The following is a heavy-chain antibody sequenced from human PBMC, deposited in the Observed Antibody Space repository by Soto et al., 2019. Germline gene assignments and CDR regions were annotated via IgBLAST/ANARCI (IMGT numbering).Heavy chain of an antibody. CDR3: ARGWELEYYFDY. CDR2: IIPIFGTA. D-gene: IGHD1-1*01. Sequence: ASVKVSCKASGGTFSSYAISWVRQAPGQGLEWMGGIIPIFGTANYAQKFQGRVTITADESTSTAYMELGSLRSEDTAVYCCARGWELEYYFDYWGQGTLVIVSS. J-gene: IGHJ4*02. CDR1: GGTFSSYA. V-gene: IGHV1-69*13.